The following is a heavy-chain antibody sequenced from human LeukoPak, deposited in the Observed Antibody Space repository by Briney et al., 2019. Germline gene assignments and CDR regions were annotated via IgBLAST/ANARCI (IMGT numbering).Heavy chain of an antibody. CDR2: INRSGST. D-gene: IGHD3-10*01. CDR3: ARVVVRGILKLYYYMDV. CDR1: GGSFSGYY. V-gene: IGHV4-34*01. J-gene: IGHJ6*03. Sequence: SETLSLTCAVYGGSFSGYYWSWIRQPPGKGLGWIGEINRSGSTNYNPSLKSRVTISVDTSKNQFSLKLSSVTAADTAVYYCARVVVRGILKLYYYMDVWGKGTTVTISS.